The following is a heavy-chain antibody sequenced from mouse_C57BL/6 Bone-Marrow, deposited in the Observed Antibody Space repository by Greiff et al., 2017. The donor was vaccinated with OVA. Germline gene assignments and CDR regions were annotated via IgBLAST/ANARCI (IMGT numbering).Heavy chain of an antibody. D-gene: IGHD2-5*01. CDR3: TRGYSNYYAMDY. Sequence: QVQLKESGAELVRPGASVTLSCKASGYTFTDYEMHWVKQTPVHGLEWIVAIDPETGGTAYNQKFKGKAILTADKSSSTAYMELRSLTSEDSAVYYCTRGYSNYYAMDYWGQGTSVTVSS. J-gene: IGHJ4*01. CDR2: IDPETGGT. V-gene: IGHV1-15*01. CDR1: GYTFTDYE.